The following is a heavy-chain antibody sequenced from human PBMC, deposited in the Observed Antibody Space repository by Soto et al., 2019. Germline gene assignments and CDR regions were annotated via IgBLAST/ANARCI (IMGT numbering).Heavy chain of an antibody. Sequence: SETLSLTCAVYGGSFSGYYWTWIRQPPGTGREWIGEINHSGSTNYNPSLESRVTISVDTSKNQFSLKLTSVTAADTAVYYCARDKITGLFDYWGQGTLVTVS. J-gene: IGHJ4*02. V-gene: IGHV4-34*01. CDR2: INHSGST. D-gene: IGHD2-8*02. CDR1: GGSFSGYY. CDR3: ARDKITGLFDY.